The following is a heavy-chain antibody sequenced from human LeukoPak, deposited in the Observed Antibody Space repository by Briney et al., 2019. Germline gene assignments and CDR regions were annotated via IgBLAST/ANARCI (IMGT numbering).Heavy chain of an antibody. D-gene: IGHD5-12*01. Sequence: PSQTLSLTCAVSGGSISSGGYSWSWIRRPPGKGLEWIGYIYHGGSTYYNPSLKSRVTISVDRSQNRFSLKLNSVTAADTAVYYCARVNGGDSGYDEYFFDYRGQGTLVTVSS. J-gene: IGHJ4*02. V-gene: IGHV4-30-2*01. CDR3: ARVNGGDSGYDEYFFDY. CDR1: GGSISSGGYS. CDR2: IYHGGST.